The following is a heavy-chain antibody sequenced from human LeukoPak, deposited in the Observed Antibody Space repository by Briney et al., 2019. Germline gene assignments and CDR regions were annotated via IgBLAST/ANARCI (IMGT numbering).Heavy chain of an antibody. CDR1: GGSISSSSYY. J-gene: IGHJ4*02. CDR2: IYYSGST. V-gene: IGHV4-39*01. D-gene: IGHD3-22*01. Sequence: SETLSLTCTVSGGSISSSSYYWGWIRQPPGKGLEWIGSIYYSGSTYYNPSLKSRVTISVDTSKNQFSLKLSSVTAADTAMYYCARHGGYYLFDYWGQGTLVTVSS. CDR3: ARHGGYYLFDY.